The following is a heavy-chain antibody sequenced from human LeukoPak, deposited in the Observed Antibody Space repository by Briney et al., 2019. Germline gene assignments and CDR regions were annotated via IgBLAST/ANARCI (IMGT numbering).Heavy chain of an antibody. CDR2: INSDGSST. CDR1: GFTFSRYW. J-gene: IGHJ4*02. D-gene: IGHD7-27*01. V-gene: IGHV3-74*01. Sequence: PGGSLRLSCAASGFTFSRYWMHWVRQAPGKGLVWVSRINSDGSSTNYADSVKGRFIISRDNAKNTLYLQVKSLRAEDTAVYYCARGPSGWGSLDSWGQGTLVTVSS. CDR3: ARGPSGWGSLDS.